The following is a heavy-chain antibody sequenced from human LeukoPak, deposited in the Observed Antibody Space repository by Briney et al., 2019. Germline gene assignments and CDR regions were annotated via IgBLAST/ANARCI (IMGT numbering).Heavy chain of an antibody. CDR3: ARDNSVGNTAWWFGP. CDR2: INPSGSRT. D-gene: IGHD1-26*01. J-gene: IGHJ5*02. CDR1: GYTFTSHY. Sequence: GASVKVSCKASGYTFTSHYMHWVRQAPGQGLEWMGLINPSGSRTTYAQKFQGRVTMSGDMSTTTDYMELSSLTSDDTAVYYCARDNSVGNTAWWFGPWGQGTLVTVSS. V-gene: IGHV1-46*01.